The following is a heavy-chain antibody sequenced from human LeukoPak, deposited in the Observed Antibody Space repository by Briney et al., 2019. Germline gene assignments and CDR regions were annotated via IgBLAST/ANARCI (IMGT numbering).Heavy chain of an antibody. V-gene: IGHV4-34*01. CDR2: INHSGST. Sequence: SETLSLTCAVYGGSFSGYYWSWIRQPPGKGLEWIGEINHSGSTNYNPSLKSRVTISVDTSKNQFSLQLNSVTPEDTAVYYCARVGPPYGSHNWFDPWGQGTLVTVSS. CDR3: ARVGPPYGSHNWFDP. CDR1: GGSFSGYY. D-gene: IGHD1-26*01. J-gene: IGHJ5*02.